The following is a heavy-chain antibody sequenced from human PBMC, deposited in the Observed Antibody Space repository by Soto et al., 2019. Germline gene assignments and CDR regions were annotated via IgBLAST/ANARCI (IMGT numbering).Heavy chain of an antibody. V-gene: IGHV3-74*01. CDR1: GFTFSNYW. Sequence: EEQLVESGGGLVQPGGSLRVSCAASGFTFSNYWMHWVRQVPGKGLVWVSRVNFDGRTTNYADSVKGRFTISRDNGRNTVYLQMNSLRAEDTAVYYCGRGIQPYYGVDGWGQGTTVTVSS. CDR3: GRGIQPYYGVDG. J-gene: IGHJ6*02. CDR2: VNFDGRTT.